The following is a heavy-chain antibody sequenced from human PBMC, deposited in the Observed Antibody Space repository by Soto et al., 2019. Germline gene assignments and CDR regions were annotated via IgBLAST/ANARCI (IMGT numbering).Heavy chain of an antibody. D-gene: IGHD2-15*01. J-gene: IGHJ2*01. CDR2: IDPKSGDT. V-gene: IGHV1-2*02. Sequence: ASVKVSCKASGYTFTENQIHWLRRSPGQRLQWLGRIDPKSGDTTFAPTFQGRVTMTRDTSTNTAYLELTRLTSYDTAIYYPARRHLADFIGWCFAPWGRGTLVTVSS. CDR3: ARRHLADFIGWCFAP. CDR1: GYTFTENQ.